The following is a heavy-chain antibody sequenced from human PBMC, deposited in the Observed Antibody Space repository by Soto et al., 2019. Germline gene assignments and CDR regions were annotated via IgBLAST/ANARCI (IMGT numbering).Heavy chain of an antibody. J-gene: IGHJ6*02. CDR1: GFSLSTRGVG. CDR2: IYSNDDK. D-gene: IGHD3-10*01. V-gene: IGHV2-5*01. CDR3: THMRGSELYAMDV. Sequence: CPTLVSTTRALTLTCTFFGFSLSTRGVGVGWVRQPPGKALEWLALIYSNDDKRFSTSLKSRLTITKDTSKNQVVLTMTNMDPVDTTKYSCTHMRGSELYAMDVWGQGTTVTVSS.